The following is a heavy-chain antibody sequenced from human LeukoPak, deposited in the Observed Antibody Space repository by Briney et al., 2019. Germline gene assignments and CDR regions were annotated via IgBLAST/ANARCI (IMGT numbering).Heavy chain of an antibody. Sequence: GGPLRLSCAASGFTFSSYAMHWVRQAPGKGLEWVAVISYDGSNKYYADSVKGRFTISRDNSKNTLYLQMNSLRAEDTAVYYCARDAGAGYSSGWYWAEYFQHWGQGTLVTVSS. CDR2: ISYDGSNK. J-gene: IGHJ1*01. D-gene: IGHD6-19*01. CDR1: GFTFSSYA. CDR3: ARDAGAGYSSGWYWAEYFQH. V-gene: IGHV3-30*04.